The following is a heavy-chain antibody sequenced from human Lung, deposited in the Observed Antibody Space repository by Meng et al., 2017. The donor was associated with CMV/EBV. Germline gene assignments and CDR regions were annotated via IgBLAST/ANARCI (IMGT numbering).Heavy chain of an antibody. D-gene: IGHD3-3*01. J-gene: IGHJ6*02. CDR2: ISSSGSTI. Sequence: GGSXRLXXAASGFTFSDYYMSWIRQAPGKGLEWVSYISSSGSTIYYADSVKGRFTISRDNAKNSLYLQMNSLRAEDTAVYYCARDLLYDFWNHYYGMDVWGQGXTVTVSS. CDR3: ARDLLYDFWNHYYGMDV. CDR1: GFTFSDYY. V-gene: IGHV3-11*04.